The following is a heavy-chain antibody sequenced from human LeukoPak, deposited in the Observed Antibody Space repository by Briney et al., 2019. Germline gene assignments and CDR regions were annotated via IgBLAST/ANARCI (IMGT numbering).Heavy chain of an antibody. CDR1: GYTFTSYG. CDR3: ARAGLLLWFGNYGMDV. CDR2: ISAYNGNT. D-gene: IGHD3-10*01. V-gene: IGHV1-18*01. Sequence: ASVKVSFKASGYTFTSYGISWVRQAPGQGLEWMGWISAYNGNTNYAQKLQGRVTMTTDTSTSTAYMELRSLRSDDTAVYYRARAGLLLWFGNYGMDVWGQGTTVTVSS. J-gene: IGHJ6*02.